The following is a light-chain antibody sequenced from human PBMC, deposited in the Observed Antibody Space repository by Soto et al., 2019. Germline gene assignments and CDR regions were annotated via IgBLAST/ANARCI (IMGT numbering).Light chain of an antibody. J-gene: IGLJ2*01. CDR2: DAS. V-gene: IGLV2-14*01. Sequence: QSVLTQPASVSGSPGQSLTISCTGTRSDVGGYNYVSWYQQHPGKAPQLMIYDASNRPSGVSNRFSGSKSGNTAALTISGLQADDEADYYCSSYTSSSTLVFGGGTQLTVL. CDR1: RSDVGGYNY. CDR3: SSYTSSSTLV.